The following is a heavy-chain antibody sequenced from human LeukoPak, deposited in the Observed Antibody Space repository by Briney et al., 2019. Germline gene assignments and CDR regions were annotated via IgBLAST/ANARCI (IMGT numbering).Heavy chain of an antibody. CDR3: ANHITGTTSWFDP. Sequence: ASVKVSCKASGGTFSSYAISWVRQAPGQGLEWMGRIIPIFGTANYAQKFQGRVTITTDESTSTAYMELSSLRSEDTAMYYCANHITGTTSWFDPWGQGTLVTVSS. V-gene: IGHV1-69*05. J-gene: IGHJ5*02. D-gene: IGHD1-7*01. CDR1: GGTFSSYA. CDR2: IIPIFGTA.